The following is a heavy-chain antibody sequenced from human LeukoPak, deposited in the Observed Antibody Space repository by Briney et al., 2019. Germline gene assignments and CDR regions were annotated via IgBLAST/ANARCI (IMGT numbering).Heavy chain of an antibody. CDR2: ISSSSSTI. CDR1: GFTFSSYS. J-gene: IGHJ4*02. V-gene: IGHV3-48*04. D-gene: IGHD3-22*01. Sequence: GGSLRLSCAASGFTFSSYSMNWVRQAPGKGLEWVSYISSSSSTIYYADSVKGRFTISRDNAKNSLYLQMNSLRAEDTAVYYCARDFSSTTWLLLPYDYWGQGTLVTVSS. CDR3: ARDFSSTTWLLLPYDY.